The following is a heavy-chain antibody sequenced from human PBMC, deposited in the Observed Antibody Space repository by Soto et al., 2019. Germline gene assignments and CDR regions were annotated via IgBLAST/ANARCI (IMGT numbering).Heavy chain of an antibody. CDR3: AKSSTTSGDGTGRGGVVDK. V-gene: IGHV3-30*18. J-gene: IGHJ4*02. CDR2: ISYDGRNE. CDR1: GFSFSAFG. Sequence: QVQLVESGGGVVQPGRSLRLSCAASGFSFSAFGMHWVRQAPGKGLEWVGVISYDGRNEYYADSVRGRFTVSRDNSKSTLYLQMNSLRAEDTAVYYCAKSSTTSGDGTGRGGVVDKWGAGSLVIVSP. D-gene: IGHD2-2*01.